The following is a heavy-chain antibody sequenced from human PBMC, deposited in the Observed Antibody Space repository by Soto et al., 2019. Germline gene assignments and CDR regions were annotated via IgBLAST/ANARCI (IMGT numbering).Heavy chain of an antibody. CDR3: AREYLSPYYYDSSGPSGYYGMDV. CDR1: GFTFSSYG. D-gene: IGHD3-22*01. Sequence: PGGSLRLSCAAPGFTFSSYGMHWVRQAPGKGLEWVAVIWYDGSNKYYADSVKGRFTISRDNSKNTLYLQMNSLRAEDTDVYYCAREYLSPYYYDSSGPSGYYGMDVWGQGTTVTVSS. V-gene: IGHV3-33*01. J-gene: IGHJ6*02. CDR2: IWYDGSNK.